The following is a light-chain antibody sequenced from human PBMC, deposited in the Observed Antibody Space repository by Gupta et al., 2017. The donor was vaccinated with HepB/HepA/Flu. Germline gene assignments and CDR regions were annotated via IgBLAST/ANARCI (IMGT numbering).Light chain of an antibody. Sequence: DIVMTQSPLYLPVTPREPASISCRTSQSLLHSNGYHYLDWYLQKPGQSTQLLLDFGSNRASGVPDMCSGSGSGKDFTLKSGIVEDEDVGVYYCMQAIQTPSTFGQGTRLEIK. V-gene: IGKV2-28*01. J-gene: IGKJ5*01. CDR2: FGS. CDR3: MQAIQTPST. CDR1: QSLLHSNGYHY.